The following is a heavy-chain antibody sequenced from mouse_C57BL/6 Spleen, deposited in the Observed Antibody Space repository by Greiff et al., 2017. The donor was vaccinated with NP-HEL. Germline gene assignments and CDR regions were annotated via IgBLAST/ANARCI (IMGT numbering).Heavy chain of an antibody. J-gene: IGHJ1*03. D-gene: IGHD1-1*01. CDR1: GFNIKDYY. Sequence: EVQLQQSGAELVRPGASVKLSCTASGFNIKDYYMHWVKQRPEQGLEWIGRIDPEDGDTEYAPKFQGKATMTADTSSNTAYLQLSSLTSEDTAVYYWHLITTVVDWYFDVWGTGTTVTVSS. CDR3: HLITTVVDWYFDV. V-gene: IGHV14-1*01. CDR2: IDPEDGDT.